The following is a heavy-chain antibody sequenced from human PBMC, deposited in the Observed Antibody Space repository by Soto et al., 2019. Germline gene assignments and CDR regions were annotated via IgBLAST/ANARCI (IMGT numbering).Heavy chain of an antibody. J-gene: IGHJ4*02. CDR3: AILLCHYGDYELVDY. D-gene: IGHD4-17*01. V-gene: IGHV1-69*02. Sequence: SVKVSCKASGGTFSSYTISWVRQAPGQGLEWMGRIIPILGIANYAQKFQGRVTITADKSTSTAYMELSSLRSEDTAVYYCAILLCHYGDYELVDYWSQRSLVIVSS. CDR1: GGTFSSYT. CDR2: IIPILGIA.